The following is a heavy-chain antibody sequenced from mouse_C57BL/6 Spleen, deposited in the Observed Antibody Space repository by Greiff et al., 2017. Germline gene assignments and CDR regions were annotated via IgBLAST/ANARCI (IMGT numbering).Heavy chain of an antibody. V-gene: IGHV5-16*01. D-gene: IGHD1-1*01. CDR1: GFTFSDYY. J-gene: IGHJ1*03. Sequence: EVKLMESEGGLVQPGSSMKLSCTASGFTFSDYYMAWVRQVPEKGLEWVANINYDGSSTYYLDSLKSRFIISRDNAKNILYLQMSSLKSEDTATYYCARGGWYYGSSYWYFDVWGTGTTVTVSS. CDR3: ARGGWYYGSSYWYFDV. CDR2: INYDGSST.